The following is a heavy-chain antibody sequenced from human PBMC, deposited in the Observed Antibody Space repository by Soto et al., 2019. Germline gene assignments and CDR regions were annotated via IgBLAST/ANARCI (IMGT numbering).Heavy chain of an antibody. CDR3: ARDPLTGSHSDYGMDV. J-gene: IGHJ6*02. CDR1: GFTFSSYA. D-gene: IGHD1-20*01. CDR2: ISSSTPYI. Sequence: GGSLRLSCAASGFTFSSYAMSWVRQAPGKGLEWVSSISSSTPYIYYADSVKGRFTISRDNAKNSLYLQMNSLRAEDTAIYYCARDPLTGSHSDYGMDVWGQGTTVTVSS. V-gene: IGHV3-21*01.